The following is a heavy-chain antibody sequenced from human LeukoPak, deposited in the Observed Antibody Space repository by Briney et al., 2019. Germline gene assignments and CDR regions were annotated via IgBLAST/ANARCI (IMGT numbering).Heavy chain of an antibody. CDR2: ISHSGTT. V-gene: IGHV4-34*01. J-gene: IGHJ4*02. D-gene: IGHD1-1*01. CDR3: ARETTSISWLVAY. Sequence: SETLSLTCAVSGGSFSGFYWSWIRQPPGQGLEWIGEISHSGTTYFNPSLKTRVTVSVDTSKSQFSLRLSSVTAADTAVYYCARETTSISWLVAYRGRGKPVTVSS. CDR1: GGSFSGFY.